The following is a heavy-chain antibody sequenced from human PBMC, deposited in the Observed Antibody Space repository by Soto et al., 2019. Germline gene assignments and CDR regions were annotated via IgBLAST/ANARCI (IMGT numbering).Heavy chain of an antibody. V-gene: IGHV4-31*03. CDR2: IYQSGTP. CDR1: GGSISSGGYY. D-gene: IGHD6-25*01. CDR3: ARQRPEAHYFDY. J-gene: IGHJ4*02. Sequence: SETLSLTCTVSGGSISSGGYYWNWIRQYPGKGLEWIAYIYQSGTPYYNPSLKSRATISVDTSKNQFSLKLSSVTAADTAVYYCARQRPEAHYFDYWGQGTLVTVSS.